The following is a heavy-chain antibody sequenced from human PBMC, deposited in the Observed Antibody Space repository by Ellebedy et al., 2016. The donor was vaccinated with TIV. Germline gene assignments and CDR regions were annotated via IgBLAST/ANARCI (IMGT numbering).Heavy chain of an antibody. Sequence: GESLKISCVASGFTVSNNYMSWVRQAPGKGLEWVSLIYSSGGTHYTDSVKGRFTISRDNAKTSLYLQMNSLRDDDTAVYYCARDVRLVVGATPDYWGQGTLVTVSS. CDR2: IYSSGGT. J-gene: IGHJ4*02. D-gene: IGHD1-26*01. CDR3: ARDVRLVVGATPDY. V-gene: IGHV3-66*01. CDR1: GFTVSNNY.